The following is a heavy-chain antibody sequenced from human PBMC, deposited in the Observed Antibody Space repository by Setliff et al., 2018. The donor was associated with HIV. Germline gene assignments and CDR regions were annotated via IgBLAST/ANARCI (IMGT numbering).Heavy chain of an antibody. Sequence: SLRLSCTTSGFTFSDYEFNWVRQAPGKGLEWVSVIWYDGSNKYYTDSVKGRFTISRDNSKNTLYLQMNGLRAEDTAIYYCTRDSYFNDGSDYHYRHFDDWGQGTLVTVSS. V-gene: IGHV3-33*08. CDR2: IWYDGSNK. CDR1: GFTFSDYE. J-gene: IGHJ4*02. D-gene: IGHD3-22*01. CDR3: TRDSYFNDGSDYHYRHFDD.